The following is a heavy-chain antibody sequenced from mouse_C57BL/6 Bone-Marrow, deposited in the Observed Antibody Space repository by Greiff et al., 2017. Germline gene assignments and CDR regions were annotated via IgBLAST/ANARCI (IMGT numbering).Heavy chain of an antibody. CDR2: IWSDGSK. V-gene: IGHV2-6-1*01. CDR1: GFSLTSYG. CDR3: SRHRSSPLLAMDY. J-gene: IGHJ4*01. Sequence: QVQLKESGPGLVAPSQSLSITCTVSGFSLTSYGVHWVRQPPGKGLEWLVVIWSDGSKTNNSALKSRLSISKDDSKSQVFLKMNSHQTDDTARYYGSRHRSSPLLAMDYWGQGTSGTVSS. D-gene: IGHD1-1*01.